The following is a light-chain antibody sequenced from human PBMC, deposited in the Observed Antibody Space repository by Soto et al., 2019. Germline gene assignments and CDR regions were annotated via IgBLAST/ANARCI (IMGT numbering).Light chain of an antibody. V-gene: IGLV2-8*01. CDR3: SSHAGSKRG. J-gene: IGLJ1*01. CDR1: SSDVGAYNY. CDR2: EVS. Sequence: QSALTQPPSASGSPGQSVTISCTGTSSDVGAYNYVSWYQQHPGKAPKLVIYEVSKRPSGVPDRFSGSKSGNTASLTVSGLQAEDEADYFCSSHAGSKRGFGTGTKVTVL.